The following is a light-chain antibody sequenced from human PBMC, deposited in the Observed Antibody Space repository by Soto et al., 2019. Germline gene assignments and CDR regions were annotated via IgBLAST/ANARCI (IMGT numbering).Light chain of an antibody. V-gene: IGKV3-15*01. CDR3: QQYNNWPPIT. Sequence: EIVMTQSPATLSVSPGERATLSCGASQSVRSNLAWYQQKPGQAPRLLIYYASTRATGIPARFSGSGSGTEFTLTISSLQSEDFAVYYCQQYNNWPPITFGPGTKVDIK. CDR1: QSVRSN. J-gene: IGKJ3*01. CDR2: YAS.